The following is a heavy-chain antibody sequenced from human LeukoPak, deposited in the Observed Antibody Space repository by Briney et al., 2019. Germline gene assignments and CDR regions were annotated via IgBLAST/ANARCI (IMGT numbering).Heavy chain of an antibody. CDR3: ARGAMTPDY. Sequence: PVGSLRLSCAASGFTFNSYGMSWVRHAPGKGLEWVSSISNTGGGTFYADSVKGRFTISRDNSKSTLYLQMNSLRAEDTALYYCARGAMTPDYWGQGTLVTVSS. CDR1: GFTFNSYG. J-gene: IGHJ4*02. CDR2: ISNTGGGT. V-gene: IGHV3-23*01.